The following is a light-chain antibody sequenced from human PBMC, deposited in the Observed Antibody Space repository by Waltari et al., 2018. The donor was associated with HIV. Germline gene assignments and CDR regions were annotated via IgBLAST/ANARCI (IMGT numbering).Light chain of an antibody. CDR2: QDR. J-gene: IGLJ2*01. CDR3: QAWDSSNVV. V-gene: IGLV3-1*01. Sequence: SYELTQPPSVSVSPGQTATITCSGDKLGDKFPSWYQQKPGQSPVLVIFQDRRFTGSSSGNTATRTISGTQALDEADYYCQAWDSSNVVFGGGTHLTVL. CDR1: KLGDKF.